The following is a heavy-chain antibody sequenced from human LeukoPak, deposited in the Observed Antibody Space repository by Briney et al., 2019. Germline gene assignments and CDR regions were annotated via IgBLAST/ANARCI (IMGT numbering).Heavy chain of an antibody. CDR3: ARDRRRYSSSSGGIDY. Sequence: PGGSLRLSSAASGFTFDDYGMSWVPQPPGKGLEWVSGITWNGGSTGYADSVKGRFTTSRDNAKNSLYLQMNSLRDEDTAFYYCARDRRRYSSSSGGIDYWGQGTMVTVS. CDR2: ITWNGGST. V-gene: IGHV3-20*03. D-gene: IGHD6-6*01. J-gene: IGHJ4*02. CDR1: GFTFDDYG.